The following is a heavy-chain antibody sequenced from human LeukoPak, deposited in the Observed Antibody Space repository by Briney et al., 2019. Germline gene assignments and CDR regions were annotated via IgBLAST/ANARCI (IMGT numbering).Heavy chain of an antibody. J-gene: IGHJ4*02. CDR1: GGSISSSSYY. Sequence: SETLSLTCTVSGGSISSSSYYWGWIRQPPGKGLEWIGSIYYSGSTYYNPSLKSRVPIFVEASKNHFSLKLSSVTAADTAVYYCASRIWFGELSTFDYWGQGTLVTVSS. CDR2: IYYSGST. D-gene: IGHD3-10*01. V-gene: IGHV4-39*01. CDR3: ASRIWFGELSTFDY.